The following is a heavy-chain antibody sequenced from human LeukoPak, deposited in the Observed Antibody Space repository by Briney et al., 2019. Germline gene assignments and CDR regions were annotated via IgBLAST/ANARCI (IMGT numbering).Heavy chain of an antibody. CDR3: ARAVGYGAGSYGFDI. V-gene: IGHV3-74*01. CDR2: IIRDGTGT. Sequence: GGSLRLSCAASGFTLSSKVMHWVRQAPGTGLVWVSRIIRDGTGTDYADSVKGRFTISRDIATDTLYLQMNSLRAEDTAVYYCARAVGYGAGSYGFDIWGQGTTVTVSS. D-gene: IGHD3-10*01. J-gene: IGHJ3*02. CDR1: GFTLSSKV.